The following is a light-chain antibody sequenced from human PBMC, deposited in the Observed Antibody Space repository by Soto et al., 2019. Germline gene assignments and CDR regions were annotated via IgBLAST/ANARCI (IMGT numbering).Light chain of an antibody. V-gene: IGKV4-1*01. CDR1: QSVLYSSNNKDY. J-gene: IGKJ5*01. CDR2: WAS. Sequence: DIVMTQSPDSLAVSLGERATINCKSSQSVLYSSNNKDYLAWYQQKPGQPPQLLIYWASTRESGVPERFTGSESGTDLPLTISSLHPEDVAVYYCHQFYTVPITFGQGTRLVIK. CDR3: HQFYTVPIT.